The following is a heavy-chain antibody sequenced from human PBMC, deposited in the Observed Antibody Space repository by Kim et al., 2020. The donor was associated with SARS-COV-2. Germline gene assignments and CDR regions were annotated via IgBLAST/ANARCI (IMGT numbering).Heavy chain of an antibody. D-gene: IGHD3-16*01. CDR3: ARTRAKGLAY. CDR1: GFTFSIYN. V-gene: IGHV3-23*01. J-gene: IGHJ4*02. CDR2: ITGSGGGT. Sequence: GGSLRLSCAASGFTFSIYNMSWVRQAPGKGLECISGITGSGGGTYYAEAVKGRVTISRDNSKNTLYLQMSILRAEDTALSYYARTRAKGLAYWGQGTLDT.